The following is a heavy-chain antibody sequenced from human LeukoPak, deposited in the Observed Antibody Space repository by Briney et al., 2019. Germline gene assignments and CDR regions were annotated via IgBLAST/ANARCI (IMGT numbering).Heavy chain of an antibody. CDR1: GFTFSSYN. J-gene: IGHJ4*02. Sequence: GGSLRLSCAASGFTFSSYNLNWVRQAPGKGLEWVSYISSSSGTIYYADPVKGRFTISRDNAKNSLYLQMNSLRAEDTAVYYCARGGDPDYWGQGTLVTVSS. V-gene: IGHV3-48*04. CDR2: ISSSSGTI. D-gene: IGHD2-21*02. CDR3: ARGGDPDY.